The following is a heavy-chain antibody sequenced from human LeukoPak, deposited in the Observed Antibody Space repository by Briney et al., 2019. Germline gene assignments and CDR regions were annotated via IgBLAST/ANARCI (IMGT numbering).Heavy chain of an antibody. CDR2: ISSSSSYI. D-gene: IGHD6-19*01. CDR1: GFTFNTYW. J-gene: IGHJ4*02. Sequence: GGSLRLSCAASGFTFNTYWMNWVRQAPGKGLEWVSSISSSSSYIYYADSVKGRFTISRDNAKNSLYLQMNSLRAEDTAVYYCARDAGSSGWSVDYWGQGTLVTVSS. V-gene: IGHV3-21*01. CDR3: ARDAGSSGWSVDY.